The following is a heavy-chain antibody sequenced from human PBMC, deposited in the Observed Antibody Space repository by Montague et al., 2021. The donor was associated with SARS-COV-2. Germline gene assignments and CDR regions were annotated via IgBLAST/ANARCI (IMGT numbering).Heavy chain of an antibody. J-gene: IGHJ4*01. V-gene: IGHV4-59*02. D-gene: IGHD2-2*02. CDR1: GGSASGYY. CDR3: SGGLGYTTVFPYFDY. CDR2: MYNTGTS. Sequence: SETLSLTCALSGGSASGYYWAWTRQPPGKGLEWIGYMYNTGTSNYNPSLKSRVSMYIDTSKNHFSLNLTSVAAADTGVYYCSGGLGYTTVFPYFDYWGHGAQVTVSS.